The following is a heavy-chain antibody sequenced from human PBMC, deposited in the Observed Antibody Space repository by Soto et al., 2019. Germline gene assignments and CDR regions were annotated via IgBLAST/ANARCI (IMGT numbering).Heavy chain of an antibody. D-gene: IGHD3-22*01. CDR2: IIPIFGTT. CDR1: GGTFSNNA. J-gene: IGHJ4*02. CDR3: ASRIVVGTDPRDRGFAH. V-gene: IGHV1-69*06. Sequence: QVQLVQSGAELKKPGSSVKVSCKASGGTFSNNAIGWVRQAPGQGLEWMGRIIPIFGTTDYAQKFQGRVTISADKSTSTVYMEMTNLRSEDTATYYCASRIVVGTDPRDRGFAHSGQGTPVTGSS.